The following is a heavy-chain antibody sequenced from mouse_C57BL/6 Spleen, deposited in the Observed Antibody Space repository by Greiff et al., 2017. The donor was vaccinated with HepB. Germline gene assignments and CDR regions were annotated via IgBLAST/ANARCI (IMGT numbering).Heavy chain of an antibody. D-gene: IGHD1-1*01. CDR2: IRNKANNHAT. CDR1: GFTFSDAW. J-gene: IGHJ1*03. CDR3: TRHYYGSSYRYWYFDV. V-gene: IGHV6-6*01. Sequence: EVKVEESGGGLVQPGGSMKLSCAASGFTFSDAWMDWVRQSPEKGLEWIAEIRNKANNHATYYAESVKGRFTISRDDSKSSVYLQMNSLRADDTGIYYCTRHYYGSSYRYWYFDVWGTGTTVTVSS.